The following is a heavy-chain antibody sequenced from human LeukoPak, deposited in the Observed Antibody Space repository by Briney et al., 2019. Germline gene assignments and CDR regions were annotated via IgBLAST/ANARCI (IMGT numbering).Heavy chain of an antibody. V-gene: IGHV1-8*03. Sequence: ASVKVSCKASGYTFTSYDINWVRQATGQGLEWMGWMNPNSGNTGYAQKFQGRVTITRNTSISTAYMELSSLRSEDTAVYYCARALSEWELLHYYYYMDVWGKGTTVTISS. CDR1: GYTFTSYD. J-gene: IGHJ6*03. CDR3: ARALSEWELLHYYYYMDV. D-gene: IGHD1-26*01. CDR2: MNPNSGNT.